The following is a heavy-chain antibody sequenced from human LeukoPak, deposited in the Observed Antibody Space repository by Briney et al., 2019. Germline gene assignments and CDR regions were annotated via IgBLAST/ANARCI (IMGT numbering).Heavy chain of an antibody. CDR3: ARAGYCSSTSCYGRYYYYYGMDV. Sequence: GGSLRLSCAASGFTFSSYGMHWVRQAPGKGLEWVAVIWYDGSNKYYADSVKGRLTISRDNSKNTLYLQMNSLRAEDTAVYYCARAGYCSSTSCYGRYYYYYGMDVWGKGTTVTVSS. CDR1: GFTFSSYG. CDR2: IWYDGSNK. J-gene: IGHJ6*04. V-gene: IGHV3-33*01. D-gene: IGHD2-2*01.